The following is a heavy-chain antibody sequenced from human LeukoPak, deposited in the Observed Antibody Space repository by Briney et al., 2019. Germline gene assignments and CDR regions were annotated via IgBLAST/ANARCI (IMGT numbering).Heavy chain of an antibody. J-gene: IGHJ4*02. CDR1: GFTFSSYW. CDR3: ARDVTEGWFLGVHS. Sequence: GGSLRLSCAASGFTFSSYWMHWVRQGPGKGLVWVSRINNDGSSTSYADSVKGRFTISRDNSKNTLFLQMDSLTAEDTAVYYCARDVTEGWFLGVHSWGLGTLVTVSS. V-gene: IGHV3-74*01. D-gene: IGHD6-19*01. CDR2: INNDGSST.